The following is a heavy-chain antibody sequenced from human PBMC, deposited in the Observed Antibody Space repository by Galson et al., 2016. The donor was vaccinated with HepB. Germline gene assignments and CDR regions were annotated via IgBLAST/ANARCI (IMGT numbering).Heavy chain of an antibody. J-gene: IGHJ4*02. D-gene: IGHD3-9*01. CDR1: GGSFSGYY. Sequence: SETLSLTCAVDGGSFSGYYWAWIRQPPGEGLEWIAEINHSGSTNYNPSLKSRLTMSVDTSKNQFSLLLSSVTAADTAVYFCARGPYDLLTGYYDHYFDYWGQGTLVTVSS. CDR3: ARGPYDLLTGYYDHYFDY. CDR2: INHSGST. V-gene: IGHV4-34*01.